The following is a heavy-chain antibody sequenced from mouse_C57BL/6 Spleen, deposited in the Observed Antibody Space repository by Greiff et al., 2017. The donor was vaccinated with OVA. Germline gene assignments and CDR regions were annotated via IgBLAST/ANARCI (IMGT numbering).Heavy chain of an antibody. Sequence: QVQLQQSGAELARPGASVKMSCKASGYTFTSYTMHWVNQRPGQGLEWIGYINPSSGYTKYNQKFKDKATLTADKSSSTAYMQLSSLTSEDSAVYYCANGYYPFAYWGQGTLVTVSA. D-gene: IGHD2-3*01. CDR1: GYTFTSYT. CDR3: ANGYYPFAY. CDR2: INPSSGYT. J-gene: IGHJ3*01. V-gene: IGHV1-4*01.